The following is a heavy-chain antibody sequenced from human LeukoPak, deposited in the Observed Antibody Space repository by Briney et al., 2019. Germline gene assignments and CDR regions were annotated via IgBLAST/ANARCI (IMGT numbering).Heavy chain of an antibody. Sequence: PGGSLRLSCVASGFTFSDHYMSWIRQAPGEGLEWIASISSGSTTHYADSVKGRFTVSRDNAKNSLFLQINSLTGEDTAVYYCARDREYFYASSGYPDYWGQGTLVTVSS. V-gene: IGHV3-11*04. D-gene: IGHD3-22*01. CDR2: ISSGSTT. CDR3: ARDREYFYASSGYPDY. CDR1: GFTFSDHY. J-gene: IGHJ4*02.